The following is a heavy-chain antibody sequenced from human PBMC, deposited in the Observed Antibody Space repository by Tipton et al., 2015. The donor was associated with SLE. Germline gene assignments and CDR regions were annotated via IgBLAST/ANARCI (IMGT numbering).Heavy chain of an antibody. Sequence: TLSLTCSVSGGSTTGTSHYWGWIRQSPGKGLAWLGSVYYSGTSYFNPSLKSRVTISVDTSKNQISLKLRSVTAADTAVYYCAGTPWLVRFEYWGQGTLVNVSP. J-gene: IGHJ4*02. D-gene: IGHD3-10*01. CDR2: VYYSGTS. V-gene: IGHV4-39*01. CDR3: AGTPWLVRFEY. CDR1: GGSTTGTSHY.